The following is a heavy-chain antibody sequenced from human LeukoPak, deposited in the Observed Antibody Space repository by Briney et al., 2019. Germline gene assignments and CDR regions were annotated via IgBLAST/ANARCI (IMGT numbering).Heavy chain of an antibody. Sequence: GGSLRLSCAASGFTFTDSYMTWVRQAPGKGLEWLSYISGSGDDTNYADSVRGRFTISRDNAKNSLYLQMNSLRAEDTAVYYCARRLRRNYFDYWGQGTLVTVSS. D-gene: IGHD4-17*01. CDR3: ARRLRRNYFDY. V-gene: IGHV3-11*06. CDR1: GFTFTDSY. J-gene: IGHJ4*02. CDR2: ISGSGDDT.